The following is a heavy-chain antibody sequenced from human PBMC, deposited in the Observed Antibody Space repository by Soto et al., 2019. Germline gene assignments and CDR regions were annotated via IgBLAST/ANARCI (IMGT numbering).Heavy chain of an antibody. V-gene: IGHV1-69*02. Sequence: SVKVSCKASGGTFSSYTISWVRQAPGQGLEWMGRIIPILGIANYAQKFQGRVTITADKSTSTAYMELSSLRSEDTAVYYCARVGYGSGSYYTNYFDYWGQGTLVTVSS. CDR3: ARVGYGSGSYYTNYFDY. D-gene: IGHD3-10*01. J-gene: IGHJ4*02. CDR2: IIPILGIA. CDR1: GGTFSSYT.